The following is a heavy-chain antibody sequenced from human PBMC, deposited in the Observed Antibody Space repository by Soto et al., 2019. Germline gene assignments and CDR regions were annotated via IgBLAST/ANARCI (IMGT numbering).Heavy chain of an antibody. J-gene: IGHJ5*02. Sequence: QLQLQESGPGLVKPSETLSLTCTVSGGSISSGTYYWGWIRQPPGKGLEWIGSIYYSGSTYYNPSLKSRVTISVYTSKNQFPLKLSSVTAADTAVYYCARHDYDILTGSRINWFDPWGQGTLVTVSS. CDR1: GGSISSGTYY. D-gene: IGHD3-9*01. CDR2: IYYSGST. V-gene: IGHV4-39*01. CDR3: ARHDYDILTGSRINWFDP.